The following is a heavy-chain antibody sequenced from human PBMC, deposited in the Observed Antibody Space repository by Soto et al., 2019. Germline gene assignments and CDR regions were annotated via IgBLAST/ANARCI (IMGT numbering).Heavy chain of an antibody. CDR2: ISYDGSNK. CDR3: ARDGGWKYKLGYYGMDI. Sequence: WFLRLSCAASVFTFSSYAMRWVRHAPGKGLEWVAVISYDGSNKYYADSVKGRFTISRDNSKNTLYLQMNSLRAGDTAVYYCARDGGWKYKLGYYGMDIWAQGTTVTVS. CDR1: VFTFSSYA. D-gene: IGHD2-2*01. V-gene: IGHV3-30-3*01. J-gene: IGHJ6*02.